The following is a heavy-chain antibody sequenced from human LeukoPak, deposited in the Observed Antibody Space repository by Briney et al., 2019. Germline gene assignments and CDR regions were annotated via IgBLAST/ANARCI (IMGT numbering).Heavy chain of an antibody. J-gene: IGHJ2*01. CDR2: INPNSGDT. CDR3: ASVIAASGTRNWYFDL. D-gene: IGHD6-13*01. Sequence: GASVKVSCKASGYTFTEYYMHWVRQALGQGLEWMGWINPNSGDTNYAQKFQGWVTMTRDTSISTAYVELSRLRSDDTAVYFCASVIAASGTRNWYFDLWGRGTLVTVSS. CDR1: GYTFTEYY. V-gene: IGHV1-2*04.